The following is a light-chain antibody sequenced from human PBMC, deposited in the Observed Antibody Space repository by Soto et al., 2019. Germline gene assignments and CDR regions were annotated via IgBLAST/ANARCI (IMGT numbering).Light chain of an antibody. Sequence: QSALTQPASVSGSPGQSITISCTGNSSDVGGYNYVSWYQQHPGKAPKLMIYEVTNRPSGVSNRFSGSKSGNTASLTISGLQAEDEADYYCSSYTSSSTLVFGGGTKVTVL. CDR1: SSDVGGYNY. J-gene: IGLJ2*01. CDR3: SSYTSSSTLV. CDR2: EVT. V-gene: IGLV2-14*01.